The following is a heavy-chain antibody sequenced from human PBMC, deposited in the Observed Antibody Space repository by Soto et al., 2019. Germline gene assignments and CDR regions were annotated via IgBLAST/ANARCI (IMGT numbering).Heavy chain of an antibody. CDR2: INPNSDYT. CDR3: ARGLRNDYISDH. D-gene: IGHD4-4*01. V-gene: IGHV1-8*01. CDR1: GYTFTTYD. Sequence: QVQLVQSGAEVKKPGASVKVSCKASGYTFTTYDITWVRQANGQGLEWMGDINPNSDYTRYAQKFQGRITMTRDTSISTAYMELSSLRSEDTAVYFCARGLRNDYISDHWGQGTLVTVSS. J-gene: IGHJ4*02.